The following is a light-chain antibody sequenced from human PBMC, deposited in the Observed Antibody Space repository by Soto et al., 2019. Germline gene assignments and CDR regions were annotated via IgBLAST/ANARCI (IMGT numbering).Light chain of an antibody. V-gene: IGLV2-8*01. CDR3: GSYAGFNNYVA. J-gene: IGLJ2*01. CDR2: EVS. CDR1: ISDVGGYNY. Sequence: QSALTQPPSASGSPGQSVTISCTGTISDVGGYNYVSWYQQHPAKAPKLMIYEVSERPSGVPDRFSGSKSGNTASLTVSGLQAEDEADYYCGSYAGFNNYVAFGGGTQLTVL.